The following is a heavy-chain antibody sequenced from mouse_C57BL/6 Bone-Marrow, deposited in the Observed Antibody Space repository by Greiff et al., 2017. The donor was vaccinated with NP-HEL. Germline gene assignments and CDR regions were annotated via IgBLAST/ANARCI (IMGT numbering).Heavy chain of an antibody. V-gene: IGHV1-39*01. J-gene: IGHJ4*01. CDR1: GYSFTDYN. CDR2: INPNYGTT. CDR3: AYYYDGSSYYAMDY. Sequence: VQLQQSGPELVKPGASVKISCKASGYSFTDYNMNWVKQSNGKSLEWIGVINPNYGTTSYNQKFKGKATLTVDQSSSTAYMQLNSLTSEDSAVYYCAYYYDGSSYYAMDYWGQGTSVTVSS. D-gene: IGHD1-1*01.